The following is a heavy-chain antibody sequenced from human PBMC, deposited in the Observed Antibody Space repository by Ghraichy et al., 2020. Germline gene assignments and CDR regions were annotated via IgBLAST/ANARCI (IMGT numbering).Heavy chain of an antibody. CDR3: ARGLVIINHSYYYYGMDV. CDR1: GGSFSGYY. Sequence: SQTLSLTCAVYGGSFSGYYWSWIRQPPGKGLEWIGEINHSGSTNYNPSLKSRVTISVDTSKNQFSLKLSSVTAADTAVYYCARGLVIINHSYYYYGMDVWGQGTTVTVSS. V-gene: IGHV4-34*01. CDR2: INHSGST. J-gene: IGHJ6*02. D-gene: IGHD3-10*01.